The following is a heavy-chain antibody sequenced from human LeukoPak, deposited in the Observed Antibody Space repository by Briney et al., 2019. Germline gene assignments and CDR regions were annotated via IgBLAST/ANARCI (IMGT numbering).Heavy chain of an antibody. D-gene: IGHD6-13*01. J-gene: IGHJ3*02. CDR2: INSDGSST. CDR3: ARDRQPDAFDI. V-gene: IGHV3-74*01. Sequence: GGSLRLSCAASGLTFSSYWMHWVRQAPGKGLVWVSRINSDGSSTGYADSVKGRFTISRDNAKNTLYLQMNSLRAEDTAVYYCARDRQPDAFDIWGQGTMVTVSS. CDR1: GLTFSSYW.